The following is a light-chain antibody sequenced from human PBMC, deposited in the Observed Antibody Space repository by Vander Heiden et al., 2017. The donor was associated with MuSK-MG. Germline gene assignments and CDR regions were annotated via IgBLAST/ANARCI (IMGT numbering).Light chain of an antibody. Sequence: QAALTPPASVSGSPGPSITISCTVTSSDVGVYNYVSWYQQHPGKAPNLMIYDVSNRPSGVSNRFSGSKSGNTASLTISGLQAEDEADYYCSSYTSSSTLVFGTGTKVTVL. J-gene: IGLJ1*01. CDR3: SSYTSSSTLV. CDR2: DVS. CDR1: SSDVGVYNY. V-gene: IGLV2-14*01.